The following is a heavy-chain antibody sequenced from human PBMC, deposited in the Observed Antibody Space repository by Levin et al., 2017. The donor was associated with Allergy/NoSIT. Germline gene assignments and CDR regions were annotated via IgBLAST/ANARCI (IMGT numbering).Heavy chain of an antibody. CDR3: ARGGTARGRFDY. CDR1: GFTFSSYW. D-gene: IGHD5-18*01. Sequence: GESLKISCAASGFTFSSYWMSWVRQAPGKGLEWVANIKQDGSEKYYVDSVKGRFTISRDNAKNSLYLQMNSLRAEDTAVYYCARGGTARGRFDYWGQGTLVTVSS. V-gene: IGHV3-7*01. CDR2: IKQDGSEK. J-gene: IGHJ4*02.